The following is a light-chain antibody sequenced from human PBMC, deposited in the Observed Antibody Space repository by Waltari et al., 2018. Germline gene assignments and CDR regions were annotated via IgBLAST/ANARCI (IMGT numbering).Light chain of an antibody. CDR1: RSDVGGYGY. J-gene: IGLJ2*01. Sequence: QSALTQPASVSGSPGQAITISCTGTRSDVGGYGYVSCYQQHPGKAPKLIIYDVSNRPSGVSSRFSGSKFGNTASLTISGLQADDEADYYCNSYTSSSSLFGGGTRLTVL. CDR3: NSYTSSSSL. CDR2: DVS. V-gene: IGLV2-14*03.